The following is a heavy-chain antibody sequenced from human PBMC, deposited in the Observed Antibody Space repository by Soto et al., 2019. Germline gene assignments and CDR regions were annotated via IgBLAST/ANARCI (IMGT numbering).Heavy chain of an antibody. CDR1: GFTFRSYA. D-gene: IGHD3-10*01. CDR2: IAYDGNDK. CDR3: ARDGPLYGSRSYSNRAMDF. V-gene: IGHV3-30*04. J-gene: IGHJ6*02. Sequence: GGSLRLSRAASGFTFRSYAMHWVRQAPGKGLEWVAVIAYDGNDKYYADSVKGRFTISRDNSKNTLYLQMNSLRAEDTALYYCARDGPLYGSRSYSNRAMDFWGQGTLVTVSS.